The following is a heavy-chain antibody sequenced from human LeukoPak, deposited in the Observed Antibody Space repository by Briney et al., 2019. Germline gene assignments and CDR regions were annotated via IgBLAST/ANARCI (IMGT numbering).Heavy chain of an antibody. CDR2: IYSGGST. CDR3: ARGYSSGWYGCPFDY. D-gene: IGHD6-19*01. J-gene: IGHJ4*01. CDR1: GFTVSSDY. Sequence: GGSLRLSCAASGFTVSSDYMSWVRQAPGKGLEWVSVIYSGGSTYYADSVKGRFTISRDNSKNTLYLQMNSLRAEDTAVYYCARGYSSGWYGCPFDYWGHGTLVTVSS. V-gene: IGHV3-53*01.